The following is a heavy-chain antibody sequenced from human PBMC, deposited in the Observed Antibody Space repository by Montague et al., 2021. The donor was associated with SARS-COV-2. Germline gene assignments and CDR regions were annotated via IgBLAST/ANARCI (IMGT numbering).Heavy chain of an antibody. CDR1: GFTFSYYV. Sequence: LRLSCAASGFTFSYYVMSWVRQAPGKGLEWVSAISGSGGSTYYADSVKGRFTISRDNSENTLYLQMNNLRAEDTAVYYCANRGIAAAGSYRYYFDYWGQGTLVTVSS. CDR3: ANRGIAAAGSYRYYFDY. J-gene: IGHJ4*02. D-gene: IGHD6-13*01. CDR2: ISGSGGST. V-gene: IGHV3-23*01.